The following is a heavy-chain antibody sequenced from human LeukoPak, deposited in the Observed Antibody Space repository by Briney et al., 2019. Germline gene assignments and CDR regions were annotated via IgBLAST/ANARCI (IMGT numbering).Heavy chain of an antibody. D-gene: IGHD1-26*01. V-gene: IGHV3-23*01. CDR2: ISGSGDNT. CDR1: GFTFSGFA. Sequence: HSGGSLRPSCAASGFTFSGFAMSWVRRTPGKGLEWVSGISGSGDNTLYADSVKGRFTISRDNSKNTLYLEMNSLRAEDTAIYYCAKMKGHPLPKYYMDVWGQGTTVTVSS. CDR3: AKMKGHPLPKYYMDV. J-gene: IGHJ6*01.